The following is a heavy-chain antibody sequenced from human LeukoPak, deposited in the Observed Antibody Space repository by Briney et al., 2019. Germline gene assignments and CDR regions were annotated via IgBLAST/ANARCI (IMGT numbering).Heavy chain of an antibody. J-gene: IGHJ4*02. D-gene: IGHD3-10*01. CDR1: GGSISSSSSY. CDR3: ARQAPHWTGSYETYYFDY. Sequence: SETLSLTCTVSGGSISSSSSYWGWIRQPPGKGLEWIGSTYYSGSTYYNPSLKSRVTISVDTSKNQFSLKLSSVTAADTAVYYCARQAPHWTGSYETYYFDYWGQGTRVSVSS. V-gene: IGHV4-39*01. CDR2: TYYSGST.